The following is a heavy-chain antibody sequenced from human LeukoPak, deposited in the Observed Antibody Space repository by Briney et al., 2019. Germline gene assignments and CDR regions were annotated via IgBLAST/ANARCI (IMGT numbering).Heavy chain of an antibody. CDR3: ARGSPPLLWFGDRGFDY. Sequence: SETLSLTCAVYGGSFSGYYWSWIRQPPGKGLEWIGEINHSGSTNYNPSLKSRVTISVDTSKNQFSLKLSSVTAADTAVYYCARGSPPLLWFGDRGFDYWGQGTLVTVSS. J-gene: IGHJ4*02. CDR1: GGSFSGYY. V-gene: IGHV4-34*01. CDR2: INHSGST. D-gene: IGHD3-10*01.